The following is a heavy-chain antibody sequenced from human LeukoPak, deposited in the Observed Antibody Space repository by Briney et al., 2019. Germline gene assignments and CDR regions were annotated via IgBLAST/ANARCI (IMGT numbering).Heavy chain of an antibody. J-gene: IGHJ6*03. CDR3: ASSRRRFWDYYYYYMDV. D-gene: IGHD3-3*01. V-gene: IGHV7-4-1*02. Sequence: ASVKVSCKASGYTFTSYAMNWVRQAPGQGLEWMGWINTNTGSPTYAQGFTGRFVFSLDTSVSTAYLQISSLKAEDTAVYYCASSRRRFWDYYYYYMDVWGKGTTVTVSS. CDR1: GYTFTSYA. CDR2: INTNTGSP.